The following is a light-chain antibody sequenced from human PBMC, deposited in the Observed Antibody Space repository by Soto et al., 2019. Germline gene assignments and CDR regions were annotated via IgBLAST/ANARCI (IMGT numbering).Light chain of an antibody. J-gene: IGLJ2*01. CDR2: EVS. V-gene: IGLV2-8*01. CDR1: SSDIGAYNS. CDR3: NSYAGSNNVI. Sequence: QSALTQPPSASGSPGQSVTISCTGTSSDIGAYNSVSWYQLHPGKAPKLMIYEVSKRPSGVPDRFSGSKSGNTASLTVSGLQAENEADYYCNSYAGSNNVIFGRGTKLTVL.